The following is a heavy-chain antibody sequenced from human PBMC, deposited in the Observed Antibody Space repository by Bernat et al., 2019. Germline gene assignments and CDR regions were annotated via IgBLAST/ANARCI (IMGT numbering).Heavy chain of an antibody. D-gene: IGHD1-7*01. V-gene: IGHV3-30*18. CDR3: AKDPDNGNYGWNWFDP. CDR2: ISYDGSNK. Sequence: QVQLVESGGGVVQPGRSLRLSCAASGFTFSSYGMHWVRQAPGKGLEWVAVISYDGSNKYYADSVKGRFTISRDNSKNTLYLQMNSLRAEDTAVYYCAKDPDNGNYGWNWFDPWGQGTLVTVSS. CDR1: GFTFSSYG. J-gene: IGHJ5*02.